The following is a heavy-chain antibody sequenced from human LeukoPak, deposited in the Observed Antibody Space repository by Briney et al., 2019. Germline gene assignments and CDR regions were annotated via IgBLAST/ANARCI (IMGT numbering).Heavy chain of an antibody. Sequence: SETLSLTCTVSGGSISSYYWSWIRQPPGKGLEWIGYIYYSGSTNYNPSLKSRVTISVDKSKNQFSLKLSSVTAVDTAVYYCARALDYGGPDAFDIWGQGTMVTVSS. CDR1: GGSISSYY. CDR2: IYYSGST. CDR3: ARALDYGGPDAFDI. V-gene: IGHV4-59*01. D-gene: IGHD4-17*01. J-gene: IGHJ3*02.